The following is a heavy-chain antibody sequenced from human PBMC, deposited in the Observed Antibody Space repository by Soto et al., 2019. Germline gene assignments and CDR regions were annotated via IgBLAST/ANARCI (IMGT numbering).Heavy chain of an antibody. Sequence: QVQLVESGGGVVQPGRSLRLSCAASGFTFSSYGMHWVRQAPGKGLEWVAVIWYDGSNKYYADYVKGRFTISRDNSKNTLYLQMNSLRAEDTAVYYCARDKITYYYDSSGYYYLDYWGQGTLVTVSS. CDR3: ARDKITYYYDSSGYYYLDY. CDR2: IWYDGSNK. V-gene: IGHV3-33*01. J-gene: IGHJ4*02. CDR1: GFTFSSYG. D-gene: IGHD3-22*01.